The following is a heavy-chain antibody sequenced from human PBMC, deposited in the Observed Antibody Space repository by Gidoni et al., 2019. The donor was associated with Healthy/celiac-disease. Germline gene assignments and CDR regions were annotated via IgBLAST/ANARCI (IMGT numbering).Heavy chain of an antibody. J-gene: IGHJ3*02. Sequence: QVQLQESGPGLVKPSQTLSLTCTVSGGSISSGGYYWSWIRQHPGKGLEWIGYIYYSGSTYYNPSLKSRVTISVDTSKNQFSLKLSSVTAADTAVYYCARAPPDYYDSSGYVGAFDIWGQGTMVTVSS. CDR3: ARAPPDYYDSSGYVGAFDI. V-gene: IGHV4-31*03. CDR2: IYYSGST. CDR1: GGSISSGGYY. D-gene: IGHD3-22*01.